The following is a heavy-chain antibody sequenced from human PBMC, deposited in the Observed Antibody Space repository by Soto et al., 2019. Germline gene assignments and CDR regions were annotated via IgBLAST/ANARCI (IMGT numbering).Heavy chain of an antibody. CDR1: GYTFTSYG. J-gene: IGHJ6*03. V-gene: IGHV1-18*01. Sequence: QVQLVQSGAEVKKPGASVKVSCKASGYTFTSYGISWVRQAPGQGLEWMGWISAYNGNTNYAQKLQGRVTMTTDTAKSTGYLELRSLGCEAASASYYAIVLRDTARPPPLGYYYYMYVCGKGTTVTLS. CDR3: AIVLRDTARPPPLGYYYYMYV. D-gene: IGHD5-18*01. CDR2: ISAYNGNT.